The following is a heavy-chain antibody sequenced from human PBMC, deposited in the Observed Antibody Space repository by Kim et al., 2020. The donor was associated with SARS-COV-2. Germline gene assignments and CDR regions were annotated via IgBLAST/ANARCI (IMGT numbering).Heavy chain of an antibody. D-gene: IGHD6-19*01. V-gene: IGHV3-30*04. CDR1: GFTFSSYA. Sequence: GGSLRLSCAASGFTFSSYAMHWVRQAPGKGLEWVAVISYDGSNKYYADSVKGRFTISRDNSKNTLYLQMNSLRAEDTAVYYCGGGPGEAVAGPKQVYYYYGMDVWGQGTTVTVSS. CDR3: GGGPGEAVAGPKQVYYYYGMDV. J-gene: IGHJ6*02. CDR2: ISYDGSNK.